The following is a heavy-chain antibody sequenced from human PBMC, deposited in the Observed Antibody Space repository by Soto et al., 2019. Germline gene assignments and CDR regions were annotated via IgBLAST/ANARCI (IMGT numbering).Heavy chain of an antibody. CDR2: ISTYDGNT. CDR3: ARDRGRSCIGGTCPFDY. J-gene: IGHJ4*02. V-gene: IGHV1-18*01. D-gene: IGHD2-15*01. CDR1: GYSFTIYG. Sequence: ASVKVSCKASGYSFTIYGLTWVRQAPGQGPEWMGWISTYDGNTNYAQSFQGRVSMARDTSTSTAYMELRSLRSDDTAVYYCARDRGRSCIGGTCPFDYWGQGTQVTVSS.